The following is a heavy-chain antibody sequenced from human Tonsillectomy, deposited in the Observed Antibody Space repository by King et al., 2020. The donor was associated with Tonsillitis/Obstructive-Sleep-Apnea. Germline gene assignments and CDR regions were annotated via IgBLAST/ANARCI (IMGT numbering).Heavy chain of an antibody. V-gene: IGHV1-46*01. CDR3: ARDPYCGGDCYFAFDI. Sequence: VQLVESGAEVKKPGASVKVSCKASGYTFTSYYMHWVRQAPGQGLEWMGIINPSGGSTSYAQKFQGRGTMTRDTSTSTVYMELSSLRSEDTAVYYCARDPYCGGDCYFAFDIWGQGTMVTVSS. CDR2: INPSGGST. CDR1: GYTFTSYY. J-gene: IGHJ3*02. D-gene: IGHD2-21*01.